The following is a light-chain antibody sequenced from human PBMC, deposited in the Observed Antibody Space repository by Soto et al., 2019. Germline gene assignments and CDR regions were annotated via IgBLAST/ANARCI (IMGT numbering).Light chain of an antibody. Sequence: DIQMTQSPSSLSASVGDRVTITCRASQTTSHYLNWYQEKPGKAPKLLIYAASSLQSGVPSRFSGSGSGTDFTLTISSLQPEDFGTYYCQQSYSTRWTFGQGTKVEIK. CDR1: QTTSHY. CDR3: QQSYSTRWT. V-gene: IGKV1-39*01. J-gene: IGKJ1*01. CDR2: AAS.